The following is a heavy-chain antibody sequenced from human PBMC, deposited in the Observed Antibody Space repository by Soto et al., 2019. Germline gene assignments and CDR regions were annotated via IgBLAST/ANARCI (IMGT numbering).Heavy chain of an antibody. CDR2: IYHTGST. CDR1: GGSISSSNW. Sequence: QVQLQESGPGLVKPSGTLSLTCAVSGGSISSSNWWSWARQPPGKGLEGIGAIYHTGSTNYNPSLTSRVTISVDKSKHQFALKLSSVTAADTAVYYCARKHQYQLERDNWFDPWGQGTLVTVSS. V-gene: IGHV4-4*02. D-gene: IGHD2-2*01. CDR3: ARKHQYQLERDNWFDP. J-gene: IGHJ5*02.